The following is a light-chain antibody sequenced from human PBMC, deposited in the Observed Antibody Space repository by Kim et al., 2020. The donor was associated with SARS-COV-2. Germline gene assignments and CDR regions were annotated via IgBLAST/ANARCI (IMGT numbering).Light chain of an antibody. J-gene: IGKJ4*01. CDR3: QQFNSYPRT. CDR1: KGISSY. V-gene: IGKV1-9*01. CDR2: GAS. Sequence: TPVGDAITITARASKGISSYLAWYQQKPGKAPNLLIYGASTLQSGVPSRFSGSGSGTEFTLTISSLQPEDFATYYCQQFNSYPRTFGGGTKVDIK.